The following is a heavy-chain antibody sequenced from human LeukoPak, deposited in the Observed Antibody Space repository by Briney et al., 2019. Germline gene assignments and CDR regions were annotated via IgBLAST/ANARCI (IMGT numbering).Heavy chain of an antibody. V-gene: IGHV1-2*02. CDR1: GYTSTGYY. Sequence: ASVKISCKASGYTSTGYYMHWVRQAPGQGLEWMGWINPNSGGTNYAQKFQGRVTMTRDTSISTAYMELSRLRSDDTAVYYCARVPYYDFWSGYLGYYYYYYGMDVWGQGTTVTVSS. CDR3: ARVPYYDFWSGYLGYYYYYYGMDV. J-gene: IGHJ6*02. CDR2: INPNSGGT. D-gene: IGHD3-3*01.